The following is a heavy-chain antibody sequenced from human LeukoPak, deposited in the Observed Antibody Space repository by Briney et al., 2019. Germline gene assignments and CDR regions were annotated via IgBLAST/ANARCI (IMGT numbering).Heavy chain of an antibody. V-gene: IGHV3-23*01. D-gene: IGHD5-18*01. Sequence: GGSLRLSCAASGFTFSSYGMSWVRQAPGKGLEWVSAISGSGGSTYYADSVKGRFTISRDNSKNTLYLQMNSLRAEDTAVYYCARDRGTAMVQAIDYWGQGTLVTVSS. J-gene: IGHJ4*02. CDR3: ARDRGTAMVQAIDY. CDR2: ISGSGGST. CDR1: GFTFSSYG.